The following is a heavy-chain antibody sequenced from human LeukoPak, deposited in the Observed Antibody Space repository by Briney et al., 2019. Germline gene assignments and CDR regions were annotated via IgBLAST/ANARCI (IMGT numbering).Heavy chain of an antibody. Sequence: EGSLRLSCAVSQFTFSDHYMSWVRQAPGKGLVWVSVIFSGGTTYYADSVKGRFTISRDNSKNTLYLQMNSLRAEDTALYYCARDVGSFFDYWGQGTLVTVSS. CDR2: IFSGGTT. CDR3: ARDVGSFFDY. CDR1: QFTFSDHY. D-gene: IGHD1-26*01. V-gene: IGHV3-53*01. J-gene: IGHJ4*02.